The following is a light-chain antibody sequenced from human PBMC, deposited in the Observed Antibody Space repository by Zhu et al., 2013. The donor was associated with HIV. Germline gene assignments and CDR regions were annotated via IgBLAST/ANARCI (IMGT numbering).Light chain of an antibody. CDR3: CSYAGSSTWI. CDR1: SSDVGSYNL. J-gene: IGLJ1*01. V-gene: IGLV2-23*02. Sequence: QSALTQPASVSGSPGQSITISCTGTSSDVGSYNLVSWYQQHPGKAPKLMIYEVSKRPSGVSNRFSGSKSGNTASLTISGLQAEDEADYYCCSYAGSSTWIFGTGTTVTVL. CDR2: EVS.